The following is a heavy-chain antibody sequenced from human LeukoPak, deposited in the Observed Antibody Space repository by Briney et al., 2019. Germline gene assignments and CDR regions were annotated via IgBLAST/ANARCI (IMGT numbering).Heavy chain of an antibody. J-gene: IGHJ5*02. CDR2: IYYSGST. V-gene: IGHV4-39*07. CDR1: GGSISSSSYY. D-gene: IGHD3-10*01. Sequence: SETLSLTCTVSGGSISSSSYYWGWIRQPPGKGLEWIGSIYYSGSTYYNPSLKSRVTISVDTSKNQFSLKLSSVTAADTAVYYCASLWFGELFSWFDPWGQGTLVTVSS. CDR3: ASLWFGELFSWFDP.